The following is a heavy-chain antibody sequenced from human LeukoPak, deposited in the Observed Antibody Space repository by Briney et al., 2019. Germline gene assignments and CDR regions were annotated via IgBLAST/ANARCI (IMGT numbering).Heavy chain of an antibody. CDR3: AREAPRGYYDSSGYYDY. J-gene: IGHJ4*02. Sequence: GGSLRLSCAASGFTFSTSWMTWVRQAPGKGLEWVANMKQDGSERYYVDSVKGRFTISRDNAKNSLYLQMNSLRAEDTAVYYCAREAPRGYYDSSGYYDYWGQGTLVTVSS. CDR2: MKQDGSER. CDR1: GFTFSTSW. V-gene: IGHV3-7*01. D-gene: IGHD3-22*01.